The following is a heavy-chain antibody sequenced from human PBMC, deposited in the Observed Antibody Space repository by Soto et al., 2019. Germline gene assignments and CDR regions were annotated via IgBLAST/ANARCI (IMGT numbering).Heavy chain of an antibody. CDR2: IYHSGST. J-gene: IGHJ4*02. CDR3: ARAGGLGAVAADY. V-gene: IGHV4-30-2*01. Sequence: PSETLSLTCTVSGGPISSGGYSWSWIRQPPGKGLEWIGYIYHSGSTYYNPSLKSRVTISVDRSKNQFSLKLSSVTAADTAVYYCARAGGLGAVAADYWGQGTLVTVSS. D-gene: IGHD6-19*01. CDR1: GGPISSGGYS.